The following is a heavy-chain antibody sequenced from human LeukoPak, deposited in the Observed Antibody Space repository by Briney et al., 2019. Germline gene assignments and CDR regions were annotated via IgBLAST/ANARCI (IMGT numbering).Heavy chain of an antibody. CDR3: ARAPYGDYVWFDP. Sequence: GGSLRLSCAASGFTFSSYWVSWVRQAPGKGLEWVANIKQDGSEKYYVDSVKGRFTISRDNAKNSLYLQMNSLRAEDTAVYYCARAPYGDYVWFDPWGQGTLVTVSS. CDR1: GFTFSSYW. D-gene: IGHD4-17*01. CDR2: IKQDGSEK. J-gene: IGHJ5*02. V-gene: IGHV3-7*01.